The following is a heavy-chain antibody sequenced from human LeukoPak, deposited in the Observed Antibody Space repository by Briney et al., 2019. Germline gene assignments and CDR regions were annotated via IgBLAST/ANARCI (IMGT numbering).Heavy chain of an antibody. V-gene: IGHV4-61*02. Sequence: SQTLSLTCTVSGGSISSGSYYGSWIRQPAGKGLEWIGRIYTSGSTNYNPSLKSRVTISVDTSKNQFSLKLSSVTAADTAVYYCARLFHCTNGVCYGPNTEDYWGQGTLVTVSS. CDR2: IYTSGST. D-gene: IGHD2-8*01. CDR1: GGSISSGSYY. J-gene: IGHJ4*02. CDR3: ARLFHCTNGVCYGPNTEDY.